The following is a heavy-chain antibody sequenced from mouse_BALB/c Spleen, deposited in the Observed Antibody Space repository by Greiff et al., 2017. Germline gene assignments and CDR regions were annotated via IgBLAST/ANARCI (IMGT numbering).Heavy chain of an antibody. Sequence: QVQLQQSGAELVRPGASVTLSCKASGYTFTDYEMHWVKQIPVHGLEWIGAIDPETGGTAYNQKFKGKATLTADKSSSTAYMELRSLTSEDSAVYYCTSTGTGPFDYWGQGTTLTVSS. CDR3: TSTGTGPFDY. CDR2: IDPETGGT. CDR1: GYTFTDYE. D-gene: IGHD4-1*02. V-gene: IGHV1-15*01. J-gene: IGHJ2*01.